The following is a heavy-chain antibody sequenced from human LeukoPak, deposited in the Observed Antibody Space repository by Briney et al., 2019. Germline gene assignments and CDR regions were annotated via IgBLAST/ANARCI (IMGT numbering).Heavy chain of an antibody. Sequence: GGSLRLSCAASGFTFSSYGMYWVRQAPGKGLEWVAVISYHGSIKYYADSVKGRFTISRDNSKNTLYLQMNSLRGEDTAVYYCAKGDGSIAAPEYDYWGQGTLVTVSS. V-gene: IGHV3-30*18. CDR2: ISYHGSIK. D-gene: IGHD6-13*01. CDR1: GFTFSSYG. CDR3: AKGDGSIAAPEYDY. J-gene: IGHJ4*02.